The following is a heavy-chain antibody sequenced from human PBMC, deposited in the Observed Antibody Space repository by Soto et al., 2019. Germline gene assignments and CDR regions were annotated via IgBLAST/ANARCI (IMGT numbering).Heavy chain of an antibody. V-gene: IGHV3-7*03. J-gene: IGHJ4*02. CDR3: ASLNWEVPATGP. D-gene: IGHD2-2*01. CDR1: GFTYSAYY. Sequence: EVQLVESGGGLVQPGGSLRLSCSASGFTYSAYYMNWVRQAPGKGLEWVANIKDDGTKTFYADSARGRFTISRDNAKNSLYLQMNSLRAEDTAVYYCASLNWEVPATGPWGRGTLVTVSS. CDR2: IKDDGTKT.